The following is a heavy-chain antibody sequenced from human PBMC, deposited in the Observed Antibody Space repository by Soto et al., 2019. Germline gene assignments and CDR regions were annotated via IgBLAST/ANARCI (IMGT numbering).Heavy chain of an antibody. CDR2: IYYSGST. Sequence: SETLSLTCTVSGGSISSSSYYWGWIRQPPGKGLEWIGSIYYSGSTYYNPSLKSQVTISVDTSKDQFSLKLSSVTAADTAVYYCAKNWNWGSLVHWGQGTLVTVSS. D-gene: IGHD7-27*01. CDR3: AKNWNWGSLVH. CDR1: GGSISSSSYY. V-gene: IGHV4-39*01. J-gene: IGHJ4*02.